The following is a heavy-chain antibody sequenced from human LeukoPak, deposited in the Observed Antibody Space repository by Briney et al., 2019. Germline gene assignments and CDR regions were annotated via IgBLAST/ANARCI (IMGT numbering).Heavy chain of an antibody. Sequence: PGESLRLSCAASGFTLSKYWMHWVRQAPGKGLAWVSRISSDGTTTAYADSVKGRFTISRDSAKNMLYLQMNSLRVEDAAMYYCASPGDNYAILGLDYWAQGTLVTVSS. V-gene: IGHV3-74*01. CDR2: ISSDGTTT. D-gene: IGHD3-9*01. CDR1: GFTLSKYW. CDR3: ASPGDNYAILGLDY. J-gene: IGHJ4*02.